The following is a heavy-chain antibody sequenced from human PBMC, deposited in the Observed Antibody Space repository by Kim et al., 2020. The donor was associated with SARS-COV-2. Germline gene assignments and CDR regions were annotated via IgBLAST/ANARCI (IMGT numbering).Heavy chain of an antibody. CDR3: ATDVAHGGWFDP. Sequence: IYPQKFQGRVTMTEDTSTETAYMELSSLRSEDTAVYYCATDVAHGGWFDPWGQGTLVTVSS. D-gene: IGHD2-15*01. V-gene: IGHV1-24*01. J-gene: IGHJ5*02.